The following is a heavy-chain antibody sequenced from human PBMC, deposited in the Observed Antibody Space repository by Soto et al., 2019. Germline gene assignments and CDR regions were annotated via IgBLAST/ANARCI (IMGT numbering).Heavy chain of an antibody. CDR1: GGTFSSYA. V-gene: IGHV1-69*01. D-gene: IGHD1-7*01. Sequence: QVQLVQSGAEVKKPWSSVKVSCKASGGTFSSYAISWVRQAPGQGLEWMGGIIPIFGTANYAQKFQGRVTITADESTSTAYMELSSLRSEDTAVYYCARGRPRGLELRFVLDYWGQGTLVTVSS. CDR3: ARGRPRGLELRFVLDY. J-gene: IGHJ4*02. CDR2: IIPIFGTA.